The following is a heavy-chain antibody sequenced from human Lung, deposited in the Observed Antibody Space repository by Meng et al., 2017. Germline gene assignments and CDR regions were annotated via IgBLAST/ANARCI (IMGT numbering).Heavy chain of an antibody. V-gene: IGHV3-30*01. CDR2: ISYDGSNQ. CDR1: GLTLSRNA. CDR3: ARNNYGDYYFDY. D-gene: IGHD4-17*01. Sequence: GRLVESGGGVVKLGRSLRLCWEACGLTLSRNAMNWVRQAPGKGLEWVAAISYDGSNQHYADSVKGRFTISRDNSENTLYLQMNSLRAEDTAVYYCARNNYGDYYFDYWGQGTLVTVSS. J-gene: IGHJ4*02.